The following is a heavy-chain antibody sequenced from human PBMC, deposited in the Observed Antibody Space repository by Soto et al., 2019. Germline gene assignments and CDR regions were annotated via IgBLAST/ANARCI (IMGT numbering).Heavy chain of an antibody. CDR3: ARDRSSSSSFYYGMDV. D-gene: IGHD6-6*01. J-gene: IGHJ6*02. V-gene: IGHV3-30*03. Sequence: QVQLVESGGGVVQPERSLRLSCAASAFTFSSYGMHWVRQAPGKGLEWVAHISYDGSSKYYADSVKGRFTISRDNSKNTLYRQKNSLRAEDTAVYCCARDRSSSSSFYYGMDVWGQGTTVPVSS. CDR1: AFTFSSYG. CDR2: ISYDGSSK.